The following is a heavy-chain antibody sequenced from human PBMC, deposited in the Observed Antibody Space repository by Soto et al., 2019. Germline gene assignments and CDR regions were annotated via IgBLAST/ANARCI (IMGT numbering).Heavy chain of an antibody. Sequence: PGGSLRLSCAASGFTFSDYGMHWVRQAPGKGLEWVALISYNGNNKYYADSVRGRFTISRDNSKNMLSLQMNSLRPDDTAVYYCAKGSTVAGTSDYWGQGSLVTVSS. CDR3: AKGSTVAGTSDY. J-gene: IGHJ4*02. D-gene: IGHD6-19*01. CDR1: GFTFSDYG. CDR2: ISYNGNNK. V-gene: IGHV3-30*18.